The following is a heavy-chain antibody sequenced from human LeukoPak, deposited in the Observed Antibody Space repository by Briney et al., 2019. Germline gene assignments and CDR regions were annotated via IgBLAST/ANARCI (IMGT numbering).Heavy chain of an antibody. D-gene: IGHD3-10*01. CDR3: ARAPSGTYYYGSGSYLNWFDP. CDR1: GGSISSYY. V-gene: IGHV4-59*12. Sequence: ETLSLTCTVSGGSISSYYWSWIRQPPGKGLEWIGYIYYSGSTYYNPSLKSRVTISVDTSKNQFSLKLSSVTAADTAVYYCARAPSGTYYYGSGSYLNWFDPWGQGTLVTVSS. J-gene: IGHJ5*02. CDR2: IYYSGST.